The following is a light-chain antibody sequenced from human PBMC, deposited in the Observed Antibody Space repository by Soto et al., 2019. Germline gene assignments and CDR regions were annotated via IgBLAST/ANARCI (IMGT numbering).Light chain of an antibody. CDR3: LQRSNWQYT. V-gene: IGKV3-11*01. Sequence: EIVLTQSPATLSLSPGERATLSCRASQSVSSYLAWYQQKPGQAPRLLIYDASNRVTGIPARFSGSGSGTDFNLTISSREPEDFAVYYCLQRSNWQYTFGQGTKVEI. CDR2: DAS. J-gene: IGKJ2*01. CDR1: QSVSSY.